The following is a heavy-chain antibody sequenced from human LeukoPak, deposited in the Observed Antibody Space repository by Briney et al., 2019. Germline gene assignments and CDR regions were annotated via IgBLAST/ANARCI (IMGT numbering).Heavy chain of an antibody. Sequence: GGPLRLSCAASGFTFSSYSMNWVRQAPGKGLEWVSYISSSSSTIYYADSVKGRFTISRDNAKNSLYLQMNSLRAEDTAVYYCARDLGYCSGGTCLYYFDYWGQGTLVTVSS. D-gene: IGHD2-15*01. CDR2: ISSSSSTI. CDR1: GFTFSSYS. CDR3: ARDLGYCSGGTCLYYFDY. J-gene: IGHJ4*02. V-gene: IGHV3-48*01.